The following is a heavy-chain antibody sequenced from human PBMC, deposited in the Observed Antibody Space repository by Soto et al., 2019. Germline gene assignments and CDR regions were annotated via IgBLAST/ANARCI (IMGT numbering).Heavy chain of an antibody. D-gene: IGHD2-21*02. CDR3: ARGLHIVVVTARGSAFDI. J-gene: IGHJ3*02. Sequence: QVQLQESGPGLVKPSQTLSLTCTVSGGSISSGGYYWSWIRQHPGKGLEWIGYIYYSGSTYYNPSLKSRVTIPVDTSKNQFSLKLSSVTAADTAVYYCARGLHIVVVTARGSAFDIWGQGTMVTVSS. V-gene: IGHV4-31*03. CDR1: GGSISSGGYY. CDR2: IYYSGST.